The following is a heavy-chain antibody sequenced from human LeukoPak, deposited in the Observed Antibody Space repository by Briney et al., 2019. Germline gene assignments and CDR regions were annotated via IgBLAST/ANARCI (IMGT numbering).Heavy chain of an antibody. CDR2: ISSSSSTI. V-gene: IGHV3-48*04. CDR3: ARVVRGPGGYFDL. D-gene: IGHD2-2*01. CDR1: GFTFSSYS. J-gene: IGHJ2*01. Sequence: GRSLRLSCAASGFTFSSYSMNWVRQAPGKGLEWVSYISSSSSTIYYADSVKGRFTISRDNAKNSLYLQMNSLRAEDTAVYYCARVVRGPGGYFDLWGRGTLVTVSS.